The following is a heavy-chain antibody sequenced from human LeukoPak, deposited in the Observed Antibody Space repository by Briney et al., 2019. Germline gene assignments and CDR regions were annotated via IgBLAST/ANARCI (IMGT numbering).Heavy chain of an antibody. Sequence: ASVKVSCKASGYTFTSYGISWVRQAPGQGLEWMGWISAYNGNTDYAQKLQGRVTMTTDTSTSTAYMELRSLRSEDTAVYYCAEGSWTPENGMDVWGQGTTVTVSS. CDR1: GYTFTSYG. CDR3: AEGSWTPENGMDV. D-gene: IGHD1-14*01. CDR2: ISAYNGNT. V-gene: IGHV1-18*01. J-gene: IGHJ6*02.